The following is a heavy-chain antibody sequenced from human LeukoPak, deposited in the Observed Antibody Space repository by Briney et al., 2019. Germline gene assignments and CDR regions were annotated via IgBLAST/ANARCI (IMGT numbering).Heavy chain of an antibody. V-gene: IGHV4-59*01. J-gene: IGHJ4*02. Sequence: SETLSLTCTAFDGSINSDFWTWIRQPPGKGLEWIGYIRYSGRTSYNPSLKSRVTISIDTSKNLFSLKLRSVTTADTAIYYCARIPDVSGWPFDYWGQGTLVTVSS. CDR3: ARIPDVSGWPFDY. CDR1: DGSINSDF. CDR2: IRYSGRT. D-gene: IGHD6-19*01.